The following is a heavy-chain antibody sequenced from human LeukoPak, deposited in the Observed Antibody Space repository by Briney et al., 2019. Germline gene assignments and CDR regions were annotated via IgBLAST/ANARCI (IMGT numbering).Heavy chain of an antibody. V-gene: IGHV1-69*13. CDR1: GGTFSSQA. J-gene: IGHJ5*02. CDR3: ARSGGSSVQDWFDP. Sequence: SVKVSCKASGGTFSSQAISWVRQAPGQGLEWMGGIIPIFGTANYAQKFQGRVTITADESTSTAYMELSSLRSEDTAVYYCARSGGSSVQDWFDPWGQGTLVTVSS. CDR2: IIPIFGTA. D-gene: IGHD2-15*01.